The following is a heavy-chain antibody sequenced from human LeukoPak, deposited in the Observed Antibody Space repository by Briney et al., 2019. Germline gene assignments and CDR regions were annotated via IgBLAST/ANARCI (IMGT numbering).Heavy chain of an antibody. Sequence: PSETLSLTCAVSGGSISNNYWWSWVRQPPGKGLEWIGEIYHSGSTNYNPSLKSRVTISVDKSKNQFSLKLSSVTAADTAVYYCARGNMVRGLLDYWGQGTPVTVSS. D-gene: IGHD3-10*01. J-gene: IGHJ4*02. CDR1: GGSISNNYW. CDR2: IYHSGST. CDR3: ARGNMVRGLLDY. V-gene: IGHV4-4*02.